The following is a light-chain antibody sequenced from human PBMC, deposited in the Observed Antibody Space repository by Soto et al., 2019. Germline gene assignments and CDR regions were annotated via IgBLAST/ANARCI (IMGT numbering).Light chain of an antibody. CDR1: SSNIGSNT. CDR3: ATWDDSLNVPV. V-gene: IGLV1-44*01. J-gene: IGLJ3*02. CDR2: TND. Sequence: QSVLTQPPSASDTPGQRVTISCSGGSSNIGSNTVNWYQQLPGTAPKLLIYTNDQRPSGVPDRFSGSKSGTSASLAISGLQSEDEADYCCATWDDSLNVPVFGGGTKLTVL.